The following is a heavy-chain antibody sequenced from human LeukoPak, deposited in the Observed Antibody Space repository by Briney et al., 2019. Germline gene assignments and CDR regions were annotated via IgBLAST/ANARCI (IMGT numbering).Heavy chain of an antibody. V-gene: IGHV3-11*01. CDR3: ARVADTMIVVVIPYYYGMDV. J-gene: IGHJ6*02. CDR2: ISSSGSTI. Sequence: GSLRLSCAASGFTFSDYYMSWIRQAPGKGLEWVSYISSSGSTIYYADSVKGRFTISRDNAKNSLYLQMNSLRAEDTAVYYSARVADTMIVVVIPYYYGMDVWGQGTTVTVSS. CDR1: GFTFSDYY. D-gene: IGHD3-22*01.